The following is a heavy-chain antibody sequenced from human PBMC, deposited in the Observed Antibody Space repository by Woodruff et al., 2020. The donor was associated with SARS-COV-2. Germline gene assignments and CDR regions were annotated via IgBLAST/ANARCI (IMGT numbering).Heavy chain of an antibody. CDR2: IFSNDEK. Sequence: VSWIRQPPGKALEWLAHIFSNDEKSYSTSLKSRLTISKDTSKSQVVLTMTNMDPVDTATYYCARIMRQWLDHYYYMDVWGKG. V-gene: IGHV2-26*01. D-gene: IGHD6-19*01. CDR3: ARIMRQWLDHYYYMDV. J-gene: IGHJ6*03.